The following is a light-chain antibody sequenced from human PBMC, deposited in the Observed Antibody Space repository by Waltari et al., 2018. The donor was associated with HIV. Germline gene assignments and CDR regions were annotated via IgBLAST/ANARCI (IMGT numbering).Light chain of an antibody. Sequence: DVQMTQSPSTLSASVRDRVAITFRASQIINNWLAWYQQRPGRPPKLLIYKTSNLESGVPVRFIGSGSGAEFTLTIDGLQPDDFATYFCQQYNSHSYTFGQGTRLDI. V-gene: IGKV1-5*03. CDR2: KTS. J-gene: IGKJ2*01. CDR1: QIINNW. CDR3: QQYNSHSYT.